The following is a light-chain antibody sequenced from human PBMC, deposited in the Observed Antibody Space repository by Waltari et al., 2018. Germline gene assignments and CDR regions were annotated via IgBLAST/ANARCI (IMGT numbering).Light chain of an antibody. V-gene: IGLV8-61*01. J-gene: IGLJ3*02. CDR2: KAN. CDR1: SGSLSTTSY. CDR3: ALYMGSGIWV. Sequence: QTVVTQEPSLSVSPGGTVTLTCALSSGSLSTTSYATWYQQTPGQARATLVYKANARSSGVPDRFSGSILGNTAALTITGAQADDESDYYCALYMGSGIWVFGGGTRLTVL.